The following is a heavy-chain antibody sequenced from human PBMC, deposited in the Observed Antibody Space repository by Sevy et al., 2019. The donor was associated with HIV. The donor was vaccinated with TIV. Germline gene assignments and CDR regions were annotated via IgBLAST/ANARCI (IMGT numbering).Heavy chain of an antibody. Sequence: GGSLRLSCAASGFTFSDYDMHWVRQAPGKGLEWVAVMSHDGNYKNHADSVKVRFTISRDNFKNTLYLQMNSLIVEDTGVYFCARLFSCGGDCYYLDYWGQGAPVTVSS. CDR1: GFTFSDYD. CDR2: MSHDGNYK. CDR3: ARLFSCGGDCYYLDY. D-gene: IGHD2-21*02. V-gene: IGHV3-30*04. J-gene: IGHJ4*02.